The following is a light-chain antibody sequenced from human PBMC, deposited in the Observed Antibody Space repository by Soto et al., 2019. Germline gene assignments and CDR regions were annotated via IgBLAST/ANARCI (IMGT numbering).Light chain of an antibody. CDR2: GNS. J-gene: IGLJ2*01. V-gene: IGLV1-40*01. CDR1: SSNIGAGYD. CDR3: QSSGRSLSGSV. Sequence: QSALTQPPAVSGAPGQRVTISCTGSSSNIGAGYDVHWYQQLPGTAPKLLIYGNSNRPSGVPDRFSGSKSGTSASLAMTGLQAEDEADYYCQSSGRSLSGSVFARGPTLTVL.